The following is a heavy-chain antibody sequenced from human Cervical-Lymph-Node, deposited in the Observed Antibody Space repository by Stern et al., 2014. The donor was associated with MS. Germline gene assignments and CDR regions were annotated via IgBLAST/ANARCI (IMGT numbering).Heavy chain of an antibody. D-gene: IGHD6-13*01. CDR3: ARSSSPSPYYYYGMDV. J-gene: IGHJ6*02. V-gene: IGHV3-33*01. CDR2: IWYDGSNT. CDR1: GFTFSSYG. Sequence: VQLEESGGGVVQPGRSLRLSCAASGFTFSSYGMHWVRQAPGKGLEWVAVIWYDGSNTYYADSVKGRFTISRDNSKNTLYLQMNSLRAEDTAVYYCARSSSPSPYYYYGMDVWGQGTTVTVSS.